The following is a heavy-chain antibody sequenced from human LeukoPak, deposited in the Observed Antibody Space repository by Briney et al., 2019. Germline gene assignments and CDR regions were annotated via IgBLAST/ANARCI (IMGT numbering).Heavy chain of an antibody. CDR2: INHSGST. J-gene: IGHJ4*02. CDR3: ARSSSWSSFDY. Sequence: SETLSLTCAVYGGSFSGYFWSWIRQPPGKGLEWIGEINHSGSTNYNPSLKSRVTISVDTSKNQFSLKLSSMTAADTAVYYCARSSSWSSFDYWGQGTLVTVSS. V-gene: IGHV4-34*01. D-gene: IGHD6-13*01. CDR1: GGSFSGYF.